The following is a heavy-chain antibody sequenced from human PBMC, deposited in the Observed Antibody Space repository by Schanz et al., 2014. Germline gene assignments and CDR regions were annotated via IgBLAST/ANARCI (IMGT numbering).Heavy chain of an antibody. CDR2: INTGSGDT. Sequence: QDQLLQSGAAVKKPGSSVRVSCKASEYSFTSYSMHWVRQAPGQRLEWMGWINTGSGDTKYSQNFQGRVTITRDTSASTAYMELRSLRSDDTAVYYCAKAEYDILTDSYSRLDPWGQGTLVTVSS. CDR3: AKAEYDILTDSYSRLDP. V-gene: IGHV1-3*04. CDR1: EYSFTSYS. J-gene: IGHJ5*02. D-gene: IGHD3-9*01.